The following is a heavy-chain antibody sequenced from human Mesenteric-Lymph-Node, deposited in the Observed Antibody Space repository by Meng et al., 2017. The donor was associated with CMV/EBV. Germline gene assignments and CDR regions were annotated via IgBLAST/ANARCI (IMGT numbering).Heavy chain of an antibody. V-gene: IGHV4-59*01. CDR2: IYDIGKT. CDR3: AREEGEYCSSTSCYNPTYYYYGMDV. D-gene: IGHD2-2*02. CDR1: GASISSYY. J-gene: IGHJ6*02. Sequence: SETLSLTCTVSGASISSYYWSWIRKPPGKGLEWIGYIYDIGKTKYNPLLQSRVTTSVDTSKNQFSLNVRSVTAADTAVYYCAREEGEYCSSTSCYNPTYYYYGMDVWGQGTTVTVSS.